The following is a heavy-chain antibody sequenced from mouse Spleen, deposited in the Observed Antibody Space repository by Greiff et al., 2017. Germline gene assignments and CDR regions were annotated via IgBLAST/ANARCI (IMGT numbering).Heavy chain of an antibody. J-gene: IGHJ4*01. V-gene: IGHV1-82*01. CDR1: GYAFSSSW. Sequence: QVQLQQSGPELVKPGASVKISCKASGYAFSSSWMNWVKQRPGKGLEWIGRIYPGDGDTNYNGKFKGKATLTADKSSSTAYMQLSSLTSEDSAVYFCAREDYGYDDGVMDYWGQGTSVTVSS. CDR3: AREDYGYDDGVMDY. D-gene: IGHD2-2*01. CDR2: IYPGDGDT.